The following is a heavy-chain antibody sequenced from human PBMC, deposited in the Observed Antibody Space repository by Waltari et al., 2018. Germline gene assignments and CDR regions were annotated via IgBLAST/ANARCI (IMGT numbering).Heavy chain of an antibody. V-gene: IGHV3-30*02. CDR1: GFTFSSYG. J-gene: IGHJ6*03. Sequence: QVQLVESGGGVVQPGGSLRLSCAASGFTFSSYGMHWVRQAPGKGLGWVAFIRYDGSNKYYADSVKGRFTISRDNSKNTLYLQMNSLRAEDTAVYYCAKVAYYGSSVRPLGSYYMDVWGKGTTVTVSS. D-gene: IGHD3-10*01. CDR3: AKVAYYGSSVRPLGSYYMDV. CDR2: IRYDGSNK.